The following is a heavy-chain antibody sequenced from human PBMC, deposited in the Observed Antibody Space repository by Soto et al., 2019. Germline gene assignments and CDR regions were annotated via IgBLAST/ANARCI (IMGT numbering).Heavy chain of an antibody. Sequence: QVQLVQSGAEVRGPGASVKVSCKTSGYTFTTYDINWVRQASGQGLEWVGWVNPDNGNTDYARRSQGRVTMTRDTSINTAYMELSSLRSEDTAVYYCARDVRFCSGGACYPGDFDHWGQGTQVTVSS. CDR3: ARDVRFCSGGACYPGDFDH. V-gene: IGHV1-8*01. CDR2: VNPDNGNT. D-gene: IGHD2-15*01. CDR1: GYTFTTYD. J-gene: IGHJ5*02.